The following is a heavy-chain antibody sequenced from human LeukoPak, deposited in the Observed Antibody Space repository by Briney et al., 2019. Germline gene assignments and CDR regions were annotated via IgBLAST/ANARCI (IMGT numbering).Heavy chain of an antibody. D-gene: IGHD3-3*01. V-gene: IGHV3-21*01. CDR3: ARLVPTNYDFWSGACSDY. Sequence: GGSLRLSCAASGFTFSSYSMNWVRQAPGKGLEWVSSISSSSSYIYYADSVKGRFTISRDNAKNSLYLQMNSLRAEDTAVYYCARLVPTNYDFWSGACSDYWGQGTLVTVSS. J-gene: IGHJ4*02. CDR1: GFTFSSYS. CDR2: ISSSSSYI.